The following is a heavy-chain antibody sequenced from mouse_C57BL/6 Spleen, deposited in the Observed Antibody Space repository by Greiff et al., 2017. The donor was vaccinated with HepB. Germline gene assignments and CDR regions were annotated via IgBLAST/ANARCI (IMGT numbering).Heavy chain of an antibody. CDR3: AREEETRGFPWFAY. CDR1: GYTFTSYW. J-gene: IGHJ3*01. CDR2: INPSNGGT. D-gene: IGHD3-3*01. Sequence: QVQLQQPGTELVKPGASVKLSCKASGYTFTSYWMHWVKQRPGQGLEWIGNINPSNGGTNYNEKFKSKATLTVDKASSTAYMQLSSLTSEDSAVYYCAREEETRGFPWFAYWGQGTLVTVSA. V-gene: IGHV1-53*01.